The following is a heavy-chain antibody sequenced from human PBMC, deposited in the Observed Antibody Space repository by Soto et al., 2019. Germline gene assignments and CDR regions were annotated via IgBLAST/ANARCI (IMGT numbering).Heavy chain of an antibody. Sequence: GESLKISCQASGYSFTTYWISWVRQMPVKGLECMGRIDPTDSYTDYGPSFEGHVTMSVDRSINTAYLEWSSLKASDSAMYYCARHIGAYYDNNGYPYFDYWGQGTRVTVSS. CDR3: ARHIGAYYDNNGYPYFDY. D-gene: IGHD3-22*01. J-gene: IGHJ4*02. V-gene: IGHV5-10-1*01. CDR2: IDPTDSYT. CDR1: GYSFTTYW.